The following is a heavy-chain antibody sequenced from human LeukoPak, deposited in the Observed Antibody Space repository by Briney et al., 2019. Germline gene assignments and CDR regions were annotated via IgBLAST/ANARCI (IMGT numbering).Heavy chain of an antibody. CDR2: IYYSGSN. CDR1: GGSISSGDYY. Sequence: SETLSLTCTVSGGSISSGDYYWSWIRQPPGKGLEWIGYIYYSGSNYYNPSLKSRITLSVDTSKNQFSLSLISVTAADTAVYFCARQATFGYAYAYYFDLWGQGTLVTVSS. J-gene: IGHJ4*02. CDR3: ARQATFGYAYAYYFDL. V-gene: IGHV4-30-4*01. D-gene: IGHD3-16*01.